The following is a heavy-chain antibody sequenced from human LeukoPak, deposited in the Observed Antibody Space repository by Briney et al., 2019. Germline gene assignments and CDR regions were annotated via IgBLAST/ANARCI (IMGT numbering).Heavy chain of an antibody. CDR1: GGSISSYY. CDR3: ARSDRYYYYGMDV. CDR2: IYYSGST. V-gene: IGHV4-59*08. J-gene: IGHJ6*02. Sequence: KPSETLPLTCTVSGGSISSYYWSWIRQPPGKGLEWIGYIYYSGSTNYNPSLKSRVTISVDTSKNQFSLKLSSVTAADTAVYYCARSDRYYYYGMDVWGQGTTVTVSS.